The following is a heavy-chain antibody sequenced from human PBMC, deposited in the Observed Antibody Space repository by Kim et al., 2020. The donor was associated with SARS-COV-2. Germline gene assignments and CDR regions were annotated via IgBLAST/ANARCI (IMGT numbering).Heavy chain of an antibody. V-gene: IGHV3-74*01. CDR3: ARQGYCIGGSSFFPDC. CDR2: ISKGGDST. D-gene: IGHD2-15*01. CDR1: GFTLSTYG. J-gene: IGHJ4*02. Sequence: GGSLRLSCAAAGFTLSTYGMNWVRQAPGKGLVWVSRISKGGDSTVYAESVEGRFTISRDNANNTVYLQMNRLRVEDTAVYFCARQGYCIGGSSFFPDCWGQRVPVTVSP.